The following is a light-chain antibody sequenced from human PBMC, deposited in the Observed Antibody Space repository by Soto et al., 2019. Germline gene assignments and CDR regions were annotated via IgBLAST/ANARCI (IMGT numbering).Light chain of an antibody. Sequence: QTVLTQPASVSGSPGQSITLSCTGTSSDIGGYKYVSWYQHHPGKAPKLMIYGVSNRPSGVSNRFSGSKSGNTASLTISGLQAEDEAAYYCSSYTFSSTLVVFGGGTKLTVL. V-gene: IGLV2-14*01. J-gene: IGLJ2*01. CDR2: GVS. CDR1: SSDIGGYKY. CDR3: SSYTFSSTLVV.